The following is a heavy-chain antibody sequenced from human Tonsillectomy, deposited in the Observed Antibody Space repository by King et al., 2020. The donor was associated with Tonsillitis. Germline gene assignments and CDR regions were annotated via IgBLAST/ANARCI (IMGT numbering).Heavy chain of an antibody. D-gene: IGHD4-17*01. J-gene: IGHJ2*01. CDR1: GGSISSYY. CDR2: IYTSGST. Sequence: LQLQESGPGLVKPSETLSLTCTVSGGSISSYYWSWIRQPAGKGLEWIGRIYTSGSTNYNPSLKSRVIMSVDTSKNQFSLKLSTVTAADTAVYYCARDQGDYVSRWYFDLWGRGTLVTVSS. CDR3: ARDQGDYVSRWYFDL. V-gene: IGHV4-4*07.